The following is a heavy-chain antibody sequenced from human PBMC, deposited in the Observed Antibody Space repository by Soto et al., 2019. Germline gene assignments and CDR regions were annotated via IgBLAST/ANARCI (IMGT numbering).Heavy chain of an antibody. V-gene: IGHV4-39*01. CDR3: ARQSSSSSTDY. CDR2: IYYSGST. J-gene: IGHJ4*02. D-gene: IGHD6-6*01. CDR1: GGSISSSRYY. Sequence: SEPLSLTCTVSGGSISSSRYYWGWIRQPPGKGLEWIGSIYYSGSTYYNPSLKSRVTISVDTSKNQFSLKLSSVTAADTAVYYCARQSSSSSTDYWGQGTLVTGSS.